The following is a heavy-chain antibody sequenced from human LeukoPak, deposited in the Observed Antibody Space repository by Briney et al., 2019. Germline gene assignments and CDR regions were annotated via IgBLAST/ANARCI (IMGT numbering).Heavy chain of an antibody. CDR2: IYYSGST. D-gene: IGHD5-24*01. CDR1: GGSISGYY. Sequence: WETLSVTCTVSGGSISGYYWSWIRQPPGKGLEWIGCIYYSGSTDYNPSLKSRVTISVDTSKNQFSLKLSSVTAADTAVYYCARGPNYPSPSPFDYWGQGTLVTVSS. V-gene: IGHV4-59*08. J-gene: IGHJ4*02. CDR3: ARGPNYPSPSPFDY.